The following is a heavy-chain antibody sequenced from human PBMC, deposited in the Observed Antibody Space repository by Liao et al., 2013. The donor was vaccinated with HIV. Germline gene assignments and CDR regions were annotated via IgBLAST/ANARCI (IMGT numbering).Heavy chain of an antibody. D-gene: IGHD6-13*01. CDR2: IYNSGST. V-gene: IGHV4-4*07. J-gene: IGHJ3*02. Sequence: QVQLQESGPGLVKPSETLSLTCAVSGVSFISYSWSWIRQPAGEGLEWIGRIYNSGSTTYNPSLKSRVTMSVDTSKNQLSLKLRSMTAADTAVYYCARRTDRAAGLVAFDTWGQGTMVTVSS. CDR3: ARRTDRAAGLVAFDT. CDR1: GVSFISYS.